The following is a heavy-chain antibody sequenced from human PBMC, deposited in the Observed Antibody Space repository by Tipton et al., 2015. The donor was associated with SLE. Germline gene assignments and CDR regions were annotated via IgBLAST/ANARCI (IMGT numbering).Heavy chain of an antibody. CDR1: GYTFTGYY. CDR3: ARSRGTGHGDAFDI. Sequence: QLVQSGAEVKKPGASVKVSCKASGYTFTGYYMHWVRQAPGQGLEWIGWIVVGSGNTNYPQKFQERVTITRDMSTSTAYMELSSLRSEDTAVYYCARSRGTGHGDAFDIWGQGTMVTVSS. D-gene: IGHD3/OR15-3a*01. CDR2: IVVGSGNT. V-gene: IGHV1-58*02. J-gene: IGHJ3*02.